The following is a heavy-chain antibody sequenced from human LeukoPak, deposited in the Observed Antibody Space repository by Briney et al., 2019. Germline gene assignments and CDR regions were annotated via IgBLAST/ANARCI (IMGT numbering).Heavy chain of an antibody. J-gene: IGHJ4*02. CDR3: ASGTLRFVDY. V-gene: IGHV4-34*01. CDR2: INHSGST. D-gene: IGHD4-17*01. CDR1: GGSFSGYH. Sequence: SETLSLTCAVYGGSFSGYHWSWIRQPPGKGLEWIGEINHSGSTNYNPSLKSRVTISVDTSKNQFSLKLSSVTAADTAVYYCASGTLRFVDYWGQGTLVTVSS.